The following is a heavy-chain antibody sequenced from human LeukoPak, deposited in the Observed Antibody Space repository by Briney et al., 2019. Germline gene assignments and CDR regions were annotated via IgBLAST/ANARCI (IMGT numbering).Heavy chain of an antibody. J-gene: IGHJ5*02. CDR3: ARRQRPILTGYWGNWFDP. CDR2: IYYSGTT. V-gene: IGHV4-39*07. D-gene: IGHD3-9*01. Sequence: SETLSLTCTVSGGSISSSPYYWGWIRQPPGKGLEWIGSIYYSGTTRYNPSLESRVTISVDTSKNQFSLRLSSVTAADTAVYYCARRQRPILTGYWGNWFDPWGQGTLVTVSS. CDR1: GGSISSSPYY.